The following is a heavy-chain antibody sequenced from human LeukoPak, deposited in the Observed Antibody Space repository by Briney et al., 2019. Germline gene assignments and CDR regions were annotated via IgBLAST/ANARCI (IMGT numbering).Heavy chain of an antibody. CDR3: ARASGWVTNPFDY. CDR1: GGSINSYF. V-gene: IGHV4-59*01. D-gene: IGHD2-21*02. CDR2: IYYSGST. Sequence: PFETLSLTCTVSGGSINSYFWSWIRQPPGKGLEWIGYIYYSGSTSYNPSLNSRVTISVDTPKNQFSLKLSSVTAADTAVYYCARASGWVTNPFDYWGQGILVTVSS. J-gene: IGHJ4*02.